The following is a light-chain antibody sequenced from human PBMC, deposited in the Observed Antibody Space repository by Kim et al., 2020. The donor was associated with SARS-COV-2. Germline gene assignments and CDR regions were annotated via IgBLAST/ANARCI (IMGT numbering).Light chain of an antibody. V-gene: IGLV2-14*03. Sequence: TTASTDTAGDDGDYSSVRWHKHIPDKAPILTIYAVNNRPSGVSNRFSGSNSGNTASLTIAGPQAKDEGDYYCSSYHGSTTPGVFGGGTKLTVL. CDR3: SSYHGSTTPGV. J-gene: IGLJ2*01. CDR2: AVN. CDR1: AGDDGDYSS.